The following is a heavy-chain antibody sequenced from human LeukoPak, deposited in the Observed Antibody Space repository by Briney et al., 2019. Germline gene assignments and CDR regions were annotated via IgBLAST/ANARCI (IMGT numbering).Heavy chain of an antibody. CDR2: ISGSAHKI. J-gene: IGHJ4*02. CDR1: GFTFSSYS. CDR3: AGRPTGYSSGYIH. Sequence: GGSLRLSCAASGFTFSSYSMNWVRQAPEKGLDWVSVISGSAHKIRYADSVKRRFTISRDNSENIVYLQMNNLRVEDTAVYYCAGRPTGYSSGYIHWGQGTLVTVSS. V-gene: IGHV3-23*01. D-gene: IGHD5-18*01.